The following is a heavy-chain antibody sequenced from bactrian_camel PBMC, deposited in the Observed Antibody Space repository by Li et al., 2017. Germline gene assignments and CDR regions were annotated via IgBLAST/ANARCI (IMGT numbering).Heavy chain of an antibody. J-gene: IGHJ4*01. D-gene: IGHD3*01. CDR1: GYPSSRHC. V-gene: IGHV3S31*01. Sequence: VQLVESGGGSVQAGGSLRLSCAHSGYPSSRHCMGWFRQAPGKAREGIAGIRRNGDAYYADSVKGRFTISRDNAKNIIYLQMSSLTPDDTAMYYCAAGTRIIVGDYCDGMTDWGQGTQVTVS. CDR3: AAGTRIIVGDYCDGMTD. CDR2: IRRNGDA.